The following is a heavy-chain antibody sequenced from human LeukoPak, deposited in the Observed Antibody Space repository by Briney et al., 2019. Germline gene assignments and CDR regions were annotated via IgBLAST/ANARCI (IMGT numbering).Heavy chain of an antibody. Sequence: GGSLRLSCAASGFTVSSNYMSWVRQAPGKGLEWVSVIYGGGSTYYADSVKGRFTISRDTSKNTLYLQMNSLRAEDTAVYYCARDPVGAIGYGMDVWGQGTTVTVSS. D-gene: IGHD1-26*01. V-gene: IGHV3-66*01. J-gene: IGHJ6*02. CDR2: IYGGGST. CDR1: GFTVSSNY. CDR3: ARDPVGAIGYGMDV.